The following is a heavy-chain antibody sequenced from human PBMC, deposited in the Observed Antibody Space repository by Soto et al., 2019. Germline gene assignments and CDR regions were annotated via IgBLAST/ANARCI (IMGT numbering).Heavy chain of an antibody. CDR1: GGSISSYY. CDR2: IYYSGST. CDR3: ASSSIAARRSFNFDY. V-gene: IGHV4-59*08. D-gene: IGHD6-6*01. J-gene: IGHJ4*02. Sequence: PSETLSLTCTVSGGSISSYYWSWIRQPPGKGLEWIGYIYYSGSTNYNPSLKSRVTISVDTSKNQFSLKLSSVTAADTAVYYCASSSIAARRSFNFDYWGQGTLVTVSS.